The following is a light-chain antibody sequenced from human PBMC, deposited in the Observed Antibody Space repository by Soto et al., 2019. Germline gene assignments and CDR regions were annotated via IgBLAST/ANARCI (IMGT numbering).Light chain of an antibody. V-gene: IGKV3-20*01. CDR3: KQYGGSPLVT. CDR2: GAS. Sequence: EIVLTQSPGTLSLSPGERATLSCRASQRVSNNYLAWYQQKPGQAPRLLIYGASSRATGIPDRFSGSGSGTDLTLTISRLEPEDFAMYYCKQYGGSPLVTFGQGTRLEVK. CDR1: QRVSNNY. J-gene: IGKJ5*01.